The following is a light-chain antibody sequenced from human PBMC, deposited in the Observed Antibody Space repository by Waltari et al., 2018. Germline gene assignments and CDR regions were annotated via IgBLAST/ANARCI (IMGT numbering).Light chain of an antibody. V-gene: IGLV2-14*01. CDR3: SSYTTSSIPGV. CDR2: EVS. CDR1: SSDVGAYNY. J-gene: IGLJ1*01. Sequence: QSALTQPASVSGSPGQSITISCTGTSSDVGAYNYVSWYQQHPGKAPKFLIYEVSNRPSGVSNLCSGSKSGNTASLTISGLQAEDEADYYCSSYTTSSIPGVFGTGTKVTVL.